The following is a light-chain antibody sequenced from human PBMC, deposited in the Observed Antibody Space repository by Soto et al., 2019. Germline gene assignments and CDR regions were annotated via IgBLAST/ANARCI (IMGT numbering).Light chain of an antibody. CDR3: QQYNSYSKYT. V-gene: IGKV1-5*01. J-gene: IGKJ2*01. CDR1: QSISSW. Sequence: DIQMTQSPSTLSASVGDRVTITCRASQSISSWLAWYQQKPGKAPMLLIYDASSLESGVPSRFSGSGSGTEFTLTISSLQPDDFATYYCQQYNSYSKYTFGQGTKVDIK. CDR2: DAS.